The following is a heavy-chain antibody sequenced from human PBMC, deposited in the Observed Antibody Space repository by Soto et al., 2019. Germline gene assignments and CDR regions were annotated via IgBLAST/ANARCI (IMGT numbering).Heavy chain of an antibody. D-gene: IGHD2-2*01. CDR1: GFTFSSYA. CDR2: ISYDGSNK. CDR3: ARARYCSSTSCFDNWFDP. Sequence: VHLVESGGDLVQPGGSLRLSCAASGFTFSSYAMHWVRQAPGKGLEWVAVISYDGSNKYYADSVKGRFTISRDNSKNTLYLQMNSLRAEDTAVYYCARARYCSSTSCFDNWFDPWGQGTLVTVSS. J-gene: IGHJ5*02. V-gene: IGHV3-30-3*01.